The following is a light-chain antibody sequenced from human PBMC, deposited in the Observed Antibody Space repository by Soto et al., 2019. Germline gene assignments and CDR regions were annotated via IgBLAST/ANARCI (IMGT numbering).Light chain of an antibody. J-gene: IGKJ2*01. V-gene: IGKV3-20*01. CDR1: QSVSSSY. Sequence: EIVLTQSPGTLSLSPGERATLSCRASQSVSSSYLAWYQHKPGQAPRLLNYGASSRATGIPDRFSGSGSGTDFTLTISRLEPEDYAVYYCQQYGRTPYTFGQGTKLEIK. CDR3: QQYGRTPYT. CDR2: GAS.